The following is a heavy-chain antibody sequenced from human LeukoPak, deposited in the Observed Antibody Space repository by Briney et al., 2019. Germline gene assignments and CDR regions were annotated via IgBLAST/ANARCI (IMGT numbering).Heavy chain of an antibody. V-gene: IGHV4-30-2*01. D-gene: IGHD5-12*01. CDR1: GGSISSGGYS. CDR2: IYHSGST. Sequence: SETLSLTCAVSGGSISSGGYSWSWIRQPPGKGLEWIGYIYHSGSTYYNPSLKSRVTISVDSSKNQFSLKLSSVTAADTAVYYCARSSGYDNGWYFDLWGRGTLVTVSS. CDR3: ARSSGYDNGWYFDL. J-gene: IGHJ2*01.